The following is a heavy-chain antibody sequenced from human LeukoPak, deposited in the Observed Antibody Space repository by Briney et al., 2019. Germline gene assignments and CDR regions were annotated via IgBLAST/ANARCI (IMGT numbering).Heavy chain of an antibody. CDR1: GFTFSSAW. Sequence: GGSLRLSCAASGFTFSSAWMNWVRQAPGKGLEWVGRIKRYTGGGTTDHAAPVKGRFTISRDDSKNTLFLQMNSLKTEDTAVYYCTTENAVDYWGQGTLVIVSS. CDR2: IKRYTGGGTT. V-gene: IGHV3-15*01. J-gene: IGHJ4*02. D-gene: IGHD2-2*01. CDR3: TTENAVDY.